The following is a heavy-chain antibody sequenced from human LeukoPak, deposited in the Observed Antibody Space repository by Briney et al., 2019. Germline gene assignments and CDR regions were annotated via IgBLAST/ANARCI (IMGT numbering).Heavy chain of an antibody. CDR2: IKGDGSET. V-gene: IGHV3-7*01. J-gene: IGHJ4*02. Sequence: GGSLRFSGAAPGFIFSTHWLNGVGQAQRKGLEWVAIIKGDGSETLYVDSVKGRFTISRDNTKNSLYLQMNSLRAEDTAVYYCVGGSGWLPDFWGQGVLVTVSS. D-gene: IGHD6-19*01. CDR1: GFIFSTHW. CDR3: VGGSGWLPDF.